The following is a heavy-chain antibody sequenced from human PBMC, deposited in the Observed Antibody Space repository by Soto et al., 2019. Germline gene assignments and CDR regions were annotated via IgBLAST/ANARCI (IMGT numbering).Heavy chain of an antibody. D-gene: IGHD2-15*01. CDR1: GFTFSNAW. J-gene: IGHJ1*01. Sequence: LRLSCAASGFTFSNAWMNWVRQAPGKGLEWVGRIKSKTDGGTTDYAAPVKGRFTISRDDSKNTLYLQMNSLKTEDTAVYYCARGGGEVVAATYFQHWGQGTLVTVSS. CDR3: ARGGGEVVAATYFQH. CDR2: IKSKTDGGTT. V-gene: IGHV3-15*07.